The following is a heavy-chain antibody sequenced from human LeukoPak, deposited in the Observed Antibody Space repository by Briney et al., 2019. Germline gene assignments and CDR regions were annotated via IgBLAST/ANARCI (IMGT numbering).Heavy chain of an antibody. Sequence: GGSLRLSCAASGFTFSSYAMHWVRQAPGKGLEWVAVISYDGSNKYYADSVKGRFTISRDNSKNTLYLQMNSLRAEDTAVYYCARGLYYYDSSGYFGYWGQGTLVTVS. CDR3: ARGLYYYDSSGYFGY. V-gene: IGHV3-30*04. CDR2: ISYDGSNK. CDR1: GFTFSSYA. J-gene: IGHJ4*02. D-gene: IGHD3-22*01.